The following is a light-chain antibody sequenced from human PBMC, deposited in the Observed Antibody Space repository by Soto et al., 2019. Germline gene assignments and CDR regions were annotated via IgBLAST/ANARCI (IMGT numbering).Light chain of an antibody. CDR1: RSDVGGYNY. Sequence: QSVLTQPASVSGSPGQSITISCTGTRSDVGGYNYVSWYQQHPGKAPKLMIYEVNNRPSGVSGRFSGSKSGNTASLTISGLQAEDEADYYCSSYRDRNTYVFGTGTKLTVL. CDR3: SSYRDRNTYV. V-gene: IGLV2-14*01. J-gene: IGLJ1*01. CDR2: EVN.